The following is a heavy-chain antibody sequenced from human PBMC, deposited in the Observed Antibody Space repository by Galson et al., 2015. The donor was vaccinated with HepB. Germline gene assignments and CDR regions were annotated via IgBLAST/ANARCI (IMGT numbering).Heavy chain of an antibody. Sequence: SLRLSCAASGFTFSSYSMNWVRQAPGKGLEWVSSISSSSSYIYYADSVKGRFTISRDNAKNSLYLQMNSLRAEDTAVYYCARETLGRSSGSSRLSNYMDVWGKGTTVTVSS. D-gene: IGHD3-10*01. V-gene: IGHV3-21*01. J-gene: IGHJ6*03. CDR3: ARETLGRSSGSSRLSNYMDV. CDR2: ISSSSSYI. CDR1: GFTFSSYS.